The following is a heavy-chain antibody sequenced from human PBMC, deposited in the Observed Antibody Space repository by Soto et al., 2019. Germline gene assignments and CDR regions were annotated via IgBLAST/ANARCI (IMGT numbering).Heavy chain of an antibody. CDR3: AREPRRDIGLAPNWFDP. J-gene: IGHJ5*02. CDR1: GGSISSGDYY. V-gene: IGHV4-30-4*01. Sequence: QVQLQESGPGLVKPSQTLSLTCTVSGGSISSGDYYWSWIRQPPGKGLEWIGYIYYSGSTYYNPSLKSRVTRSVDPSKNQFSLKLSSVTAADTAVYYCAREPRRDIGLAPNWFDPWGQGTLVTVSS. CDR2: IYYSGST. D-gene: IGHD2-15*01.